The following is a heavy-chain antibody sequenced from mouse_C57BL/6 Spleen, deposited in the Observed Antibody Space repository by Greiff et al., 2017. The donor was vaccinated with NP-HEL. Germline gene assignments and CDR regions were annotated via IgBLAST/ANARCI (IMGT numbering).Heavy chain of an antibody. CDR3: ARHDYDGDYYAMDY. CDR2: IYPGSGST. V-gene: IGHV1-55*01. CDR1: GFTFTSYW. Sequence: QVQLQQPGAELVKPGASVKMSCKASGFTFTSYWITWVKQRPGQGLEWIGDIYPGSGSTNYNEKFKSKATLTVDTSSSTAYMQLSSLTSEDSAVYYCARHDYDGDYYAMDYWGQGTSVTVSS. D-gene: IGHD2-4*01. J-gene: IGHJ4*01.